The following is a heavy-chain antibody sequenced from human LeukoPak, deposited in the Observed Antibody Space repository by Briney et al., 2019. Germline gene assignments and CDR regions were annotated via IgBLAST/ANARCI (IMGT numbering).Heavy chain of an antibody. D-gene: IGHD1-26*01. J-gene: IGHJ5*02. CDR3: TRLSHVAGAPKVSWFDP. CDR1: GGSISSYY. Sequence: SETLSLTCTVSGGSISSYYWSWIRQPPGKGLEWIGYIYYSGSTNYNPSLKSRVTISVDTSKNQFSPKLSSVTAADTAMYFCTRLSHVAGAPKVSWFDPWGQGTLVTVSS. V-gene: IGHV4-59*08. CDR2: IYYSGST.